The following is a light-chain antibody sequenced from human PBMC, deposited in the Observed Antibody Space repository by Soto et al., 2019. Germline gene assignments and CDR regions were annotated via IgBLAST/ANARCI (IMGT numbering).Light chain of an antibody. Sequence: QSALTQPPSASGSPGQSVTISCTGTSSDVGGYNYVSWYQQHPGKAPKLMIYEVSKRPSGVPDRFSGSKSGNTASLTVSGLPAEDEADYYCSSYAGSNNLNVFGTGTKVTVL. V-gene: IGLV2-8*01. J-gene: IGLJ1*01. CDR2: EVS. CDR3: SSYAGSNNLNV. CDR1: SSDVGGYNY.